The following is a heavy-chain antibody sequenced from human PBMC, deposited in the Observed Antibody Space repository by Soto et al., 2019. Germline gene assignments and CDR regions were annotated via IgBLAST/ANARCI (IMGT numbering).Heavy chain of an antibody. V-gene: IGHV5-51*01. CDR2: IYPGDSDT. Sequence: GESLKISCKGSGYSFTSYWIGWVRQMPGKGLEWMGIIYPGDSDTRYSPSFQGQVTIPADKSISTAYLQWSSLKASDTAMYYCARGDFLTGYYKYYYYGMDVWGQGTTVTVSS. CDR1: GYSFTSYW. D-gene: IGHD3-9*01. CDR3: ARGDFLTGYYKYYYYGMDV. J-gene: IGHJ6*02.